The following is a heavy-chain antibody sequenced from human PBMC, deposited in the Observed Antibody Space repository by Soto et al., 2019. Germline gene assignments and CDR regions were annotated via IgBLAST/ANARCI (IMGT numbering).Heavy chain of an antibody. D-gene: IGHD3-9*01. CDR2: IIPIFGTA. CDR3: AREAYYDILTGPFDY. J-gene: IGHJ4*02. Sequence: SVKVSCKASGYTFTSYAISWVRQAPGQGLEWMGGIIPIFGTANYAQKFQGRVTITADESTSTAYMELSSLRSEDTAVYYCAREAYYDILTGPFDYWGQGTLVTVSS. V-gene: IGHV1-69*13. CDR1: GYTFTSYA.